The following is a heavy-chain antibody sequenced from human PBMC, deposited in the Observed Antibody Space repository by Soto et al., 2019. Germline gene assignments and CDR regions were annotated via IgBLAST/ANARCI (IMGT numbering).Heavy chain of an antibody. Sequence: GGSLRLSCAASGFTFSSYGMHWVRQAPGKGLEWVAVIWYDGSNKYYADSVKGRFTISRDNSKNTLYLQMNSLRAEDTAVYYCARSDYGDAFDIWGQGTMVTVSS. CDR3: ARSDYGDAFDI. J-gene: IGHJ3*02. CDR2: IWYDGSNK. V-gene: IGHV3-33*01. D-gene: IGHD4-17*01. CDR1: GFTFSSYG.